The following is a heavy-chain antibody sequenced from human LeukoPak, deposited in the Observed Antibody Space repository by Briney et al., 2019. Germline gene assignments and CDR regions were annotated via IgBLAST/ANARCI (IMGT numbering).Heavy chain of an antibody. V-gene: IGHV3-48*03. D-gene: IGHD4-17*01. Sequence: PGGSLRLSCAASGFSFSSYEMNWVRQAPGKGLEWVSYISSSGSTIYYADSVKGRFTISRDNAKNSLYLQMNSLRAEDTAVYYCAREPYGDYFDFWGQGTLVTVSS. CDR3: AREPYGDYFDF. CDR2: ISSSGSTI. J-gene: IGHJ4*02. CDR1: GFSFSSYE.